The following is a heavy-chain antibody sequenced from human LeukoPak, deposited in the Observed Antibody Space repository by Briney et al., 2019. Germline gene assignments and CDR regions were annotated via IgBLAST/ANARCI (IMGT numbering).Heavy chain of an antibody. CDR2: IYYTGST. D-gene: IGHD1-26*01. CDR1: GGSISSHY. Sequence: PSETLSLTCSVSGGSISSHYWSWMRQPPGKGLEWIGYIYYTGSTDYNPSLKSRVTISVDTSKNQLFLKLSSVTAADAAVYYCARSDGAEATDYWGQGTLVTVSS. J-gene: IGHJ4*02. V-gene: IGHV4-59*11. CDR3: ARSDGAEATDY.